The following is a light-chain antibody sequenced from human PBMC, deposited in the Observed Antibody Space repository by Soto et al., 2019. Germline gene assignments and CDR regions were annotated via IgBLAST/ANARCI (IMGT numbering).Light chain of an antibody. CDR1: QSIVNY. Sequence: IQMTQSPSSLSTSVGDRVTITCRSNQSIVNYLNWYQHKPGRALKLLISGASTLQNAVPSRFSGSGSGTDFVLTINTLQAEDFATYYCQQSFSTPPSFGQGTKLEIK. CDR3: QQSFSTPPS. J-gene: IGKJ2*01. CDR2: GAS. V-gene: IGKV1-39*01.